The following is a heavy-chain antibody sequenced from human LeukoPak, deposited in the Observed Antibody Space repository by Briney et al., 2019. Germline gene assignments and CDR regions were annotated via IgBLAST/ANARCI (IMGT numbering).Heavy chain of an antibody. D-gene: IGHD3-3*01. Sequence: PGGSLRLSCAASGFTFTTYAMSWVRQAPGKGLEWVSAISGSGGSTYYADSVKGRFTISRDNSKNTLYLQMSSLRAEDTAVYYCAEGLARHYDFWSGTSSGDYWGQGTLVTVSS. CDR1: GFTFTTYA. J-gene: IGHJ4*02. CDR2: ISGSGGST. CDR3: AEGLARHYDFWSGTSSGDY. V-gene: IGHV3-23*01.